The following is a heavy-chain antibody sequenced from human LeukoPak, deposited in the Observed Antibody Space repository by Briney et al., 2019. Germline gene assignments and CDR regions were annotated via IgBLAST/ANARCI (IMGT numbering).Heavy chain of an antibody. J-gene: IGHJ4*02. CDR1: GFTFSSYW. CDR3: ARNFPYSSSYNLDV. Sequence: GGSLRLSCAASGFTFSSYWMHWVRQAPGKGLEWVAITSFDGSNKFYSDSVKGRFTISRDNSVNTLFLQMTSLSPEDTAIYYCARNFPYSSSYNLDVWGQGTLVTVSS. CDR2: TSFDGSNK. D-gene: IGHD6-6*01. V-gene: IGHV3-30-3*01.